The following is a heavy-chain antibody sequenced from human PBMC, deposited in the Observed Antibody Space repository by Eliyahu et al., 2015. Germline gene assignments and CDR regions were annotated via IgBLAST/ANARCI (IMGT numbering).Heavy chain of an antibody. CDR3: ARAPLKVGVSDY. CDR2: ISAYNGNT. J-gene: IGHJ4*02. V-gene: IGHV1-18*04. D-gene: IGHD3-16*01. CDR1: GYTFTSYG. Sequence: QVQLVQSGAEVKKPGASVKVSCKASGYTFTSYGISWVRQAPGQGLEWMGWISAYNGNTNYAQKLQGRVTMTTDRSTSTAYMEVRSLRYDDTAVYYCARAPLKVGVSDYWGQGTLVTVSS.